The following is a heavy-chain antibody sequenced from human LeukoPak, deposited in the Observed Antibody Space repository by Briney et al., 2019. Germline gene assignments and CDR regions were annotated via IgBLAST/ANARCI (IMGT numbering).Heavy chain of an antibody. CDR3: ARGWDTDMGKGFNY. J-gene: IGHJ4*02. V-gene: IGHV3-7*01. Sequence: GGSLRLSCAASGFTFSNYWMSWVRQAPGKGLEWVANIKEGGSEKYYVDSVKGRFTISRDNARNSLYLQMNSLRAEDTAVYYCARGWDTDMGKGFNYWGQGTLVTVSS. CDR1: GFTFSNYW. CDR2: IKEGGSEK. D-gene: IGHD5-18*01.